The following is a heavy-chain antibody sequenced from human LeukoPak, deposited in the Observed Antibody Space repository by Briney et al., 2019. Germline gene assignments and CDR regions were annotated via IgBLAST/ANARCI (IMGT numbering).Heavy chain of an antibody. CDR2: INPNSGGT. V-gene: IGHV1-2*02. Sequence: ASVKVSCKASGYTFTGYYMHWVRQAPGQGLEWMGWINPNSGGTNYAQKFQGRVTMTRDTSISTAYMELSRLRSDDTAVYYCAREGQLLVEGSFDYWGQGTLVTVSS. CDR1: GYTFTGYY. CDR3: AREGQLLVEGSFDY. D-gene: IGHD6-13*01. J-gene: IGHJ4*02.